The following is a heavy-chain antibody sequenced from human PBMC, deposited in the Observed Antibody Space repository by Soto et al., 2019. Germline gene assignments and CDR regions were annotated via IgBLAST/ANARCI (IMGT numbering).Heavy chain of an antibody. Sequence: GGSLRLSCAASGFTLSSYEMSWVRQAPGKGLEWVSYINGKSGVPIYYADSVKGRFTISRDNAKNSLYLQMNSLTAEDTAVYYCAREQPLNGVGDMDVWGPGTAVTVSS. CDR2: INGKSGVPI. V-gene: IGHV3-48*03. CDR1: GFTLSSYE. CDR3: AREQPLNGVGDMDV. J-gene: IGHJ6*02. D-gene: IGHD7-27*01.